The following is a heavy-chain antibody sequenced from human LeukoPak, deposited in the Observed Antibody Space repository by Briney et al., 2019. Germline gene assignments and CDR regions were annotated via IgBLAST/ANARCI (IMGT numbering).Heavy chain of an antibody. V-gene: IGHV3-9*03. D-gene: IGHD4-17*01. CDR3: AKESSSTTNFDY. J-gene: IGHJ4*02. CDR2: ISWNSGSI. Sequence: GGSLRLSCAASGFTFDDYAMHWVRQAPGKGLEWVSGISWNSGSIGYADSVKGRVSISRDNAKNSLYLQMNSLRAEDMALYYCAKESSSTTNFDYWGQGTLVTVSS. CDR1: GFTFDDYA.